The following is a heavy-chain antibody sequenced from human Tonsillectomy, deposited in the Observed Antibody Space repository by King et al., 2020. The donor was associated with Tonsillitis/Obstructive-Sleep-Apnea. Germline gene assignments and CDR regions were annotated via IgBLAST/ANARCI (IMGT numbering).Heavy chain of an antibody. Sequence: VQLQQWGAGLLKPSETLSLTCAVYGGSFSGYYWSLIRQPPGKGLEWIGAINHSGSTNYNPSLKSRVTISLDTSKNQFSLKLSSVTAADTAVYYCARVSGSSDLPPSYCYFDLWGRGTLVTVSS. V-gene: IGHV4-34*01. CDR1: GGSFSGYY. CDR3: ARVSGSSDLPPSYCYFDL. CDR2: INHSGST. J-gene: IGHJ2*01. D-gene: IGHD1-14*01.